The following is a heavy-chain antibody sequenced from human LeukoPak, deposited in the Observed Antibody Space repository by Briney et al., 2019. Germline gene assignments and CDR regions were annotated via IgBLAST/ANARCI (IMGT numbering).Heavy chain of an antibody. V-gene: IGHV1-18*01. CDR3: ARASYCSDGSCYSDY. CDR2: ISAYNGNT. CDR1: GYTFSSYS. J-gene: IGHJ4*02. Sequence: WVSVNVSCKASGYTFSSYSISWVRQAPGQGLEWMGWISAYNGNTLYAQKVKGRVTMTTDTSTSTAYMELRSLKSDDTAVYYCARASYCSDGSCYSDYWGEGTLVTVS. D-gene: IGHD2-15*01.